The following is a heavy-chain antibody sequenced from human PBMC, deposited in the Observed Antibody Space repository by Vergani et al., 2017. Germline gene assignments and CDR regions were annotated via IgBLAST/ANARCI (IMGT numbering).Heavy chain of an antibody. CDR3: ARWGNEKRLDS. J-gene: IGHJ5*01. V-gene: IGHV3-33*01. Sequence: QVQLVESEGGLVQPGRSLTLSCVASGFTFSGHGMHWVRQAPGKGLEWVAVIWYDGSNKYYGDSVKGRFTISRDNSKNTLYLQMNSLRVEDTAVYYCARWGNEKRLDSWGKGTLVTVSS. CDR2: IWYDGSNK. D-gene: IGHD1-1*01. CDR1: GFTFSGHG.